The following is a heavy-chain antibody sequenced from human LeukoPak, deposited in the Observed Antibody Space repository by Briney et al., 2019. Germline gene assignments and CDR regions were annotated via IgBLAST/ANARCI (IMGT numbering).Heavy chain of an antibody. V-gene: IGHV4-39*07. D-gene: IGHD3-16*01. J-gene: IGHJ3*02. CDR3: ARDLYLMLGLFDI. Sequence: SETLSLTCSVSGGSISSGSYYWGWIRQPPGKGLEWIGSIYYTGSTYYSPSLKSRVTTSVDTSKNQFSLKVTSVTAADTAVYYCARDLYLMLGLFDIWGQGTMVIVSS. CDR1: GGSISSGSYY. CDR2: IYYTGST.